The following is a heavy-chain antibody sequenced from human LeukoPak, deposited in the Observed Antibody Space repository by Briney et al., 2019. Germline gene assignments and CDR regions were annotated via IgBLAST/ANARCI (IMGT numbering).Heavy chain of an antibody. CDR2: ISAYNGNT. CDR1: GCTFSSYA. V-gene: IGHV1-18*01. J-gene: IGHJ4*02. D-gene: IGHD1-26*01. CDR3: ARDIGNLVGAISAY. Sequence: ASVKVSCKASGCTFSSYAISWVRQAPGQGLEWMGWISAYNGNTNYAQKLQGRVTMTTDTSTSTAYMELRSLRSDDTAVYYCARDIGNLVGAISAYWGQGTLVTVSS.